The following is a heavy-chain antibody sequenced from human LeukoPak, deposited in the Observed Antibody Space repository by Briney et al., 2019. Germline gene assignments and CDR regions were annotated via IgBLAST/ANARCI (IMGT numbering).Heavy chain of an antibody. Sequence: SETLSLTCTVSGGSISSYYWSWIRQPPGKGLEWIGYIYYSGSTNYNPSLKSRVTIPVDTSKNQFSLKLSSVTAADTAVYYCARSVGIIAADEIGENWFDPWGQGTLVTVSS. CDR3: ARSVGIIAADEIGENWFDP. CDR2: IYYSGST. CDR1: GGSISSYY. D-gene: IGHD6-13*01. V-gene: IGHV4-59*01. J-gene: IGHJ5*02.